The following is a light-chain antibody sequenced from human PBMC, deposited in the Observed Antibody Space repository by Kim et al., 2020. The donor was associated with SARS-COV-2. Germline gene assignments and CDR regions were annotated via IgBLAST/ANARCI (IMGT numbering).Light chain of an antibody. V-gene: IGLV3-1*01. Sequence: SYELTQPPSVSVFPGQTASITCSGDKLGDKYASWYQQKSGQSPVLVIYQYNKRPSGIPGRFSGSNSGNTATLTISGTQAMDEADYYCQAWDSSTYVFGPGTKVTVL. J-gene: IGLJ1*01. CDR3: QAWDSSTYV. CDR1: KLGDKY. CDR2: QYN.